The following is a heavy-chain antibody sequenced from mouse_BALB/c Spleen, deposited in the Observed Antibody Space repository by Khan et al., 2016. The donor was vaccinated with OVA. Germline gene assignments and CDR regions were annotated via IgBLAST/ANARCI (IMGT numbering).Heavy chain of an antibody. V-gene: IGHV14-3*02. CDR3: ARSNYRYGYFDY. Sequence: EVELVESGAELVKPGASVKLSCTATGFNIKDTYMHWVKQRPEQGLEWIGRIDPANGNTKYDPKFQGKATITADTSSNTAYLQLSSLTSEDTAVYYCARSNYRYGYFDYWGQGTTLTVSS. J-gene: IGHJ2*01. D-gene: IGHD2-14*01. CDR2: IDPANGNT. CDR1: GFNIKDTY.